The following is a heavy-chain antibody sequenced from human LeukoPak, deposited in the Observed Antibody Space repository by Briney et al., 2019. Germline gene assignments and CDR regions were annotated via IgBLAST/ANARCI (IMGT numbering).Heavy chain of an antibody. D-gene: IGHD2-21*02. CDR3: ARVVVPAIHGLDY. J-gene: IGHJ4*02. CDR2: ISYDGYNK. Sequence: GGSLRLSCAAPGSTFSNYAMHWVRQAPGKGLEWVAVISYDGYNKYYADSVKDRFTISRDNSKNTLYLQMNSLRAEDTAVYYCARVVVPAIHGLDYWGQGTLVTVSS. V-gene: IGHV3-30*04. CDR1: GSTFSNYA.